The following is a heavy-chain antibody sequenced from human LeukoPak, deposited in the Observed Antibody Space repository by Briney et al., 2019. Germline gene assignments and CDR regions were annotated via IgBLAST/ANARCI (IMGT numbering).Heavy chain of an antibody. CDR1: GFTFSSYW. J-gene: IGHJ4*02. CDR3: AKDDYYGTGSYYLDH. CDR2: INTDGSST. D-gene: IGHD3-10*01. Sequence: GGSLRLSCAASGFTFSSYWMHWVRQAPGKGLVWVSRINTDGSSTSYADSVKGRFTISRDNAKNTLYLQMNSLRAEDTAVYYCAKDDYYGTGSYYLDHWGQGTLVTVSS. V-gene: IGHV3-74*01.